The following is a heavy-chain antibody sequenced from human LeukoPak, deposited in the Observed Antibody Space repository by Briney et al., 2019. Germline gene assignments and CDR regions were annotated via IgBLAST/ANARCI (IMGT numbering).Heavy chain of an antibody. Sequence: SETLSLTCAVYGVSLSGYYWSWIRQPPGKGLEWIGEINHSGSTSYNPSLKSRVTISVDTFKNQFSLKLTSVTAADSAVFYCARHKTGARGFDIWGQGTMVTVSS. CDR3: ARHKTGARGFDI. D-gene: IGHD3-10*01. CDR2: INHSGST. V-gene: IGHV4-34*01. J-gene: IGHJ3*02. CDR1: GVSLSGYY.